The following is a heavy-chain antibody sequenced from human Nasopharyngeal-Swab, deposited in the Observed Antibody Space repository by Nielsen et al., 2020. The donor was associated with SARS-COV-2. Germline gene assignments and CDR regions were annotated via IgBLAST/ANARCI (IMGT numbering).Heavy chain of an antibody. J-gene: IGHJ4*02. CDR2: ISYDGSNK. D-gene: IGHD6-13*01. CDR3: VRDLFHSSSWYEDY. V-gene: IGHV3-30*04. Sequence: GGSLRLSCAASGSAFSSYAMHWVRQAPGKGLEWVAVISYDGSNKYYADSVKGRFTISRDNSKNTLYLQMDSLRAEDTAVYYCVRDLFHSSSWYEDYWGQGTLVTVSS. CDR1: GSAFSSYA.